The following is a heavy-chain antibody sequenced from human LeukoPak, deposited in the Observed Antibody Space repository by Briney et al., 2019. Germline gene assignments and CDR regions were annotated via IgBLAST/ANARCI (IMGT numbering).Heavy chain of an antibody. Sequence: PGGSLRLSCAASGFTFSSYAMSWVRQAPGKGLDWVSAISGSGGSTYYADSVKGRFTISRDNSKNTLYLQMNSLRAEDTAVYYCAKSWGRSSGWYWAFDIWGQGTMVTVSS. D-gene: IGHD6-19*01. V-gene: IGHV3-23*01. J-gene: IGHJ3*02. CDR1: GFTFSSYA. CDR2: ISGSGGST. CDR3: AKSWGRSSGWYWAFDI.